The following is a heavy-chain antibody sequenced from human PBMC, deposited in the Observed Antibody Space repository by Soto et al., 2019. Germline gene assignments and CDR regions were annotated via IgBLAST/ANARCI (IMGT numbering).Heavy chain of an antibody. J-gene: IGHJ4*02. Sequence: PRLSCAASGFTFSAYGMHWVRQAPGKGLERVAVISNDGNNKYHADSVKGRFTISRDNSKNTLYLQMNSLRAEDTAVYYCAKDSGRGSADYYFDYWGQGTLVTVSS. D-gene: IGHD3-10*01. CDR3: AKDSGRGSADYYFDY. V-gene: IGHV3-30*18. CDR1: GFTFSAYG. CDR2: ISNDGNNK.